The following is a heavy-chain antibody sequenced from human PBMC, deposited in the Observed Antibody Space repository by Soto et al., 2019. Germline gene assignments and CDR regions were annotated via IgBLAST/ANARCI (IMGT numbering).Heavy chain of an antibody. D-gene: IGHD3-22*01. CDR2: ISNDGSNP. V-gene: IGHV3-30-3*01. CDR1: GFTFSKYA. CDR3: ARTGYDRSGYFVEYYFDY. J-gene: IGHJ4*02. Sequence: GGSLRLSCAASGFTFSKYAMHWVRQARGTGLEWVAVISNDGSNPYYADSVKGRFTISRDNSKNTLYLQMNSLREEATAVYYCARTGYDRSGYFVEYYFDYWGQGTLVTVSS.